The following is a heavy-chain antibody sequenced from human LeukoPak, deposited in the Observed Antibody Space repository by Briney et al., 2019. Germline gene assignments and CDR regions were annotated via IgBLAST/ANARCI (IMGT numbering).Heavy chain of an antibody. D-gene: IGHD6-19*01. CDR2: ISAYNGNT. V-gene: IGHV1-18*01. J-gene: IGHJ5*02. Sequence: GASVKVSCKASGYTFTSYDINWVRQAPGQGLEWMGWISAYNGNTNYAQKLQGRVTMTTDTSTSTAYMELRSLRSDDTAVYYCARPPMYSSGWYWFDPWGPGTLVTVSS. CDR1: GYTFTSYD. CDR3: ARPPMYSSGWYWFDP.